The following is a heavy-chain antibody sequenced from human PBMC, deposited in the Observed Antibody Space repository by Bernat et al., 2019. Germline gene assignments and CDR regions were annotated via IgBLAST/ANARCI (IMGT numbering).Heavy chain of an antibody. D-gene: IGHD3-3*01. CDR1: GGSISSTTYY. CDR2: VYYSGST. J-gene: IGHJ5*02. Sequence: QLQLQESGPGLVTPSETLSLTCTVSGGSISSTTYYWGWIRQSPGKGLEWIGSVYYSGSTYYNPSLKSRVTISVDTSKNQFSLRLSFVTAADTSVYFCARHSGLRSPFDPWGQGTLVTVSS. CDR3: ARHSGLRSPFDP. V-gene: IGHV4-39*01.